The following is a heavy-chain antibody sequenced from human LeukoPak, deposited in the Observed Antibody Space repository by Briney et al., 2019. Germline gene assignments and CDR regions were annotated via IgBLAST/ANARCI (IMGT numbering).Heavy chain of an antibody. CDR2: IHSGGIT. CDR1: GFTVSNIY. D-gene: IGHD6-13*01. V-gene: IGHV3-53*01. J-gene: IGHJ6*02. Sequence: GGSLRLSCAASGFTVSNIYMSWVRQAPGTGLEWVSIIHSGGITHYADSVKGRFTISRDNSKNTLYLQMNSLRAEDTAVYYCVRDRGIAPTGGYGMDVWGQGTTVTVSS. CDR3: VRDRGIAPTGGYGMDV.